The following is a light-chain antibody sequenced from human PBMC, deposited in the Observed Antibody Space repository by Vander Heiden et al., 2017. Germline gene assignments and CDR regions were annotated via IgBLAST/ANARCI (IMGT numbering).Light chain of an antibody. V-gene: IGKV4-1*01. CDR2: WAS. CDR1: QSVLYSSNNKNY. J-gene: IGKJ1*01. CDR3: QQYDSTPPRT. Sequence: DIVMTQSPDSLAVSLGERATINCKSSQSVLYSSNNKNYLAWYQQKPGQPPKLLIYWASTRESGVPDRFSGSGSGTDFTLTISSLQAEDVAVYYCQQYDSTPPRTFGQGTKVXIK.